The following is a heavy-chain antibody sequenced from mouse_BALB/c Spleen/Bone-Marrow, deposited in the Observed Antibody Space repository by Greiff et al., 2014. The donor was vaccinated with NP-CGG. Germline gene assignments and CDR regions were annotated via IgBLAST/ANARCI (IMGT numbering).Heavy chain of an antibody. V-gene: IGHV1S56*01. J-gene: IGHJ4*01. D-gene: IGHD3-3*01. CDR1: GYTFTSYY. CDR2: IYPGNVNT. Sequence: VQVVESGPELVKPGASVRLSCKASGYTFTSYYIHWVKQRPGQGLEWIGWIYPGNVNTKYNERFKGKATLTADKSSSTAYMQLSSLTSEDSAVYFCAREGDSYAMDYWGQGTSVTVSS. CDR3: AREGDSYAMDY.